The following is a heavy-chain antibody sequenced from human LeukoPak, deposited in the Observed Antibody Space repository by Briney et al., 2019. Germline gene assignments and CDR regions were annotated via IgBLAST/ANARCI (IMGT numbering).Heavy chain of an antibody. Sequence: ASVKVSCKASGGTFSSYAISWVRQAPGQGLEWMGRIIPIFGIANYAQKFQGRVTTTADKSTSTAYMELSSLRSEDTAVYYCAGGVNDAFDIWGQGTMVTVSS. J-gene: IGHJ3*02. CDR1: GGTFSSYA. CDR3: AGGVNDAFDI. V-gene: IGHV1-69*04. CDR2: IIPIFGIA.